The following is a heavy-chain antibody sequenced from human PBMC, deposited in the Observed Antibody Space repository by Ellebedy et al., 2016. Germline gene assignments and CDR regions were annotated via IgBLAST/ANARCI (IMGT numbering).Heavy chain of an antibody. CDR3: ARTDILTGYYDY. V-gene: IGHV3-74*01. CDR1: GFTFSSYW. D-gene: IGHD3-9*01. Sequence: GGSLRLXXAASGFTFSSYWMHWVRQAPGKGLVWVSRINSDGSSTSYADSVKGRFTISRDNAKNTLYLQMNSLRAEDTAVYYCARTDILTGYYDYWGQGTLVTVSS. CDR2: INSDGSST. J-gene: IGHJ4*02.